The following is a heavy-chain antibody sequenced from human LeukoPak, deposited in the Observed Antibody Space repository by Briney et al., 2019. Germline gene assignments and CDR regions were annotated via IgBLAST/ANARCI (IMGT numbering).Heavy chain of an antibody. Sequence: GSSVKVSCKASGGTFSSYAISWVRQAPGQGLEWMGGIIPIFGTANYAQKFQGRVTITADESTSTAYMELSSLRSEDTAVYYCARVPVAPGSLYYFDYWGQGTLVTVSS. D-gene: IGHD6-19*01. V-gene: IGHV1-69*01. J-gene: IGHJ4*02. CDR1: GGTFSSYA. CDR2: IIPIFGTA. CDR3: ARVPVAPGSLYYFDY.